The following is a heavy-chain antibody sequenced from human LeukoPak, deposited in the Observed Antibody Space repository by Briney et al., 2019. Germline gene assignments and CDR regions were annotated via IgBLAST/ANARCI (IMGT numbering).Heavy chain of an antibody. J-gene: IGHJ4*02. V-gene: IGHV3-21*01. D-gene: IGHD3-10*01. Sequence: PGGSLRLSCAASGFTFSSYSMNWVRQAPGKGLEWVSSISSSSYIYYADSVKGRFTISRDNAKNSLYLQMSSLRAEDTAVYYCARDFGGSRDYWGQGTLVTVSS. CDR1: GFTFSSYS. CDR2: ISSSSYI. CDR3: ARDFGGSRDY.